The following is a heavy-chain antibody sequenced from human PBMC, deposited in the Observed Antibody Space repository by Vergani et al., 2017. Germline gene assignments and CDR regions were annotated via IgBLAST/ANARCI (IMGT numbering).Heavy chain of an antibody. CDR3: ARDRGYCSSTSCSPDAFDI. CDR1: GGTFSSYA. V-gene: IGHV1-69*01. CDR2: IIPIFGTA. J-gene: IGHJ3*02. Sequence: QVQLVQSGAEVKKPGSSVKVSCKASGGTFSSYAISWVRQAPGQGLEWMGGIIPIFGTANYAQKFQGRVTITAEESTSTAYMELSSLRSEDTAVYYCARDRGYCSSTSCSPDAFDIWGQGTMVTVSS. D-gene: IGHD2-2*01.